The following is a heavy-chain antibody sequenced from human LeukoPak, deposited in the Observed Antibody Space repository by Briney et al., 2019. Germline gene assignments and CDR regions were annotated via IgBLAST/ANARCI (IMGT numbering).Heavy chain of an antibody. V-gene: IGHV3-7*01. Sequence: PGGSLRLSCAASGFTFSSYWMSWVRQAPGKGLEWVGNIKEDGSEKNYVDSVKGRFTISRDNAKNSLYLEMNSLRAEDTAVYFCAREMTGYSSSAIDYWGQGTLVTVSS. J-gene: IGHJ4*02. CDR3: AREMTGYSSSAIDY. CDR2: IKEDGSEK. D-gene: IGHD6-13*01. CDR1: GFTFSSYW.